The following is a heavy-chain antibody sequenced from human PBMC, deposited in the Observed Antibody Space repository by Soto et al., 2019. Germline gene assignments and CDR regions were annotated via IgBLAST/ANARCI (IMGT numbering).Heavy chain of an antibody. V-gene: IGHV4-31*03. CDR3: ARERGYPHNWFDP. Sequence: PSETLSLTCTVSGGSISSGGYYWSWIRQHPGKGLEWIGYIYYSGSTYYNPSLKSRVTISVDTSKNQFSLKLSSVTAADTAVYYCARERGYPHNWFDPWGQGTLVTVSS. CDR2: IYYSGST. J-gene: IGHJ5*02. D-gene: IGHD6-25*01. CDR1: GGSISSGGYY.